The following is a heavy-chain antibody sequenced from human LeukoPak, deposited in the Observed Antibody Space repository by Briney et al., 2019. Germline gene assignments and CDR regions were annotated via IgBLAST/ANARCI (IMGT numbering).Heavy chain of an antibody. CDR3: ARLVCGGGSCPAEFDY. V-gene: IGHV4-39*01. D-gene: IGHD2-15*01. CDR1: GVSVSSGGHY. Sequence: SETLSLTCIVSGVSVSSGGHYWGWIRQPPGKGLEWIGSIYYSGSTYYNPSLNNRVTIFIDMSKNQFSLRLNSVTATDTAVYYCARLVCGGGSCPAEFDYWGQGTLVTVSS. J-gene: IGHJ4*02. CDR2: IYYSGST.